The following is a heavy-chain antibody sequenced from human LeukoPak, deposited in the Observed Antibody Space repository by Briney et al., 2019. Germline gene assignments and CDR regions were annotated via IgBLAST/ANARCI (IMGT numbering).Heavy chain of an antibody. D-gene: IGHD1-26*01. CDR3: ARSRSRGSYYKSFDY. Sequence: PSETLSLTCTVSGGSISSSSYYWGWIRQPPGKGLEWIGSIYYSGSAYYNPSLKSRVTISVDTSKNQFSLKLSSVTAADTAVYYCARSRSRGSYYKSFDYWGQGTLVTVSS. CDR1: GGSISSSSYY. CDR2: IYYSGSA. V-gene: IGHV4-39*01. J-gene: IGHJ4*02.